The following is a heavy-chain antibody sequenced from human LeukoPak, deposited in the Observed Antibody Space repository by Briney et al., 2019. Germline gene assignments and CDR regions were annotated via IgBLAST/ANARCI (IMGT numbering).Heavy chain of an antibody. CDR2: IGWNSGNI. CDR1: GFTFDDYA. D-gene: IGHD3-10*01. Sequence: GGSLRLSCAASGFTFDDYAMHWVRHAPGKGLEWVSGIGWNSGNIVYADSVKGRFTISRDNAKKSLYLQMNSLRPEDTALYYCAKERTRVRGVVGLLYYGLDVWGQGITVTVSS. J-gene: IGHJ6*02. V-gene: IGHV3-9*01. CDR3: AKERTRVRGVVGLLYYGLDV.